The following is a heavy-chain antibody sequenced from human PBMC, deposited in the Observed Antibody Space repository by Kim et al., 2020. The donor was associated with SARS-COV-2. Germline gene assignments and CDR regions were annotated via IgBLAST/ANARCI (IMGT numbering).Heavy chain of an antibody. V-gene: IGHV3-66*01. Sequence: GGSLRLSCVGSGFSVTRNYISWVRQAPGKGLEWVSILYSGGGTYYADSVKGRFTISRDNSKNTVYLQMNSLRGEDTAVYYCAGGTGSSYFEYWGQETLVT. CDR1: GFSVTRNY. J-gene: IGHJ4*02. CDR2: LYSGGGT. CDR3: AGGTGSSYFEY. D-gene: IGHD6-13*01.